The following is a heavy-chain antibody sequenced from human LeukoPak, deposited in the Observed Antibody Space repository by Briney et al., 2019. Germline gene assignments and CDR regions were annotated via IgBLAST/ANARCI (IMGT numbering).Heavy chain of an antibody. D-gene: IGHD3-3*01. Sequence: GGSLRLSCAVSGFTFSTYLMSWVRQAPGKGLEWVANIKQDGSEKYYVDSVKGRFTISRDNAKNSLYLQMNSLRVEDTALYFCVRDRNYYEALQRSYWGQGTLVTVSS. CDR3: VRDRNYYEALQRSY. J-gene: IGHJ4*02. CDR2: IKQDGSEK. V-gene: IGHV3-7*03. CDR1: GFTFSTYL.